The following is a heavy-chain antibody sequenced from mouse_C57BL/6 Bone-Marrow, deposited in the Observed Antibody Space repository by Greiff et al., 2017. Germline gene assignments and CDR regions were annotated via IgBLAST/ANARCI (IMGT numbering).Heavy chain of an antibody. CDR1: GYTFTSYG. CDR2: IYPRSGNT. D-gene: IGHD2-1*01. Sequence: VQLQQSGAELARPGASVKLSCKASGYTFTSYGISWVKQRTGQGLEWIGEIYPRSGNTYYNEKFKGKATLTADTSSSTAYMELRSLTSEDSAVYFCARYRGNYWFAYWGQGTLVTVSA. J-gene: IGHJ3*01. CDR3: ARYRGNYWFAY. V-gene: IGHV1-81*01.